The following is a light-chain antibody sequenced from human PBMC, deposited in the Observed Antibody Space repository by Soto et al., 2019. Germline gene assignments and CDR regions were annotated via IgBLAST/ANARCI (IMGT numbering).Light chain of an antibody. Sequence: DIQMTQSPSTLSASVGDRVTITCRASQSVSGWLAWYQQKPGKAPKLLISKASKLESGVPSRFSGSQSGTRFTLTISNLQPDDLGNYYCQQYDSLSSFGQGTKVEIK. CDR2: KAS. J-gene: IGKJ2*01. CDR1: QSVSGW. CDR3: QQYDSLSS. V-gene: IGKV1-5*03.